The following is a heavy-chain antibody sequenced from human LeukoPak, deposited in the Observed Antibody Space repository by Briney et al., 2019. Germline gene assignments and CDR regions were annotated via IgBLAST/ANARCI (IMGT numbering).Heavy chain of an antibody. V-gene: IGHV4-39*07. Sequence: TSETLSLTCTVSGGSISSSSYYWGWIRQPPGKGLEWIGSIYYSGSTYYNPSLKSRVTISVDTSKNQFSLKLSSVTAADTAVYYCARDRVGATSHNWFDPWGQGTLVTVSS. CDR1: GGSISSSSYY. J-gene: IGHJ5*02. D-gene: IGHD1-26*01. CDR2: IYYSGST. CDR3: ARDRVGATSHNWFDP.